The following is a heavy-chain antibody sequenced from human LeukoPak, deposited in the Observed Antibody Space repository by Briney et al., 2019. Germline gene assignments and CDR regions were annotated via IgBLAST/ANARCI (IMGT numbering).Heavy chain of an antibody. CDR1: GFTFSSYA. J-gene: IGHJ6*02. Sequence: GGSLRLSCAASGFTFSSYAMHWVRQAPGKGLEWVAVISYDGSNKYYADSVKGRFTISRDNSKNTLYLQMNSLRAEDTAVYYCARVFIPLWGDYYYGMDVRGQGTTVTVSS. V-gene: IGHV3-30-3*01. CDR2: ISYDGSNK. D-gene: IGHD3-16*01. CDR3: ARVFIPLWGDYYYGMDV.